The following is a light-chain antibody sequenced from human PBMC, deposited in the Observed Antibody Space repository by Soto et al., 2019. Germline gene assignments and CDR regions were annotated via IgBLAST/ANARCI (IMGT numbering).Light chain of an antibody. CDR1: QSVSSY. Sequence: EIVLTQSPATLSLSPGERATLSCRASQSVSSYLAWYQQKPGQAPRLLIYGASTRATGVPDRFSGSGSGTDFTLTINSLQSEDFAVYYCQQYNNWPMWTFGQGTKVDI. V-gene: IGKV3-15*01. CDR2: GAS. CDR3: QQYNNWPMWT. J-gene: IGKJ1*01.